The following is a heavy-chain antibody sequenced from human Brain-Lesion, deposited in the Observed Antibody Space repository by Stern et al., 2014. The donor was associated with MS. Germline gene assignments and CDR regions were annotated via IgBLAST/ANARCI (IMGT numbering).Heavy chain of an antibody. V-gene: IGHV4-39*01. CDR3: AKLWLGELPESPFDY. CDR1: GGSISSSSYY. D-gene: IGHD3-10*01. Sequence: VQLVQSGPGLVKPSETLSLTCTVSGGSISSSSYYWGWIRQPPGKGLEWIGSIYYRGSTYYNPPLKSRVTISMDTSTNPFSLRLGFGTAADTAVYFCAKLWLGELPESPFDYWGQGTLVTVSS. CDR2: IYYRGST. J-gene: IGHJ4*02.